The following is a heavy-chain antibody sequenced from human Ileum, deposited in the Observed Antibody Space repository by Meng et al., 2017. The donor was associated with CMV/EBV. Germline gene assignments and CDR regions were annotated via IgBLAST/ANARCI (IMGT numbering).Heavy chain of an antibody. CDR1: GFTFSSFS. D-gene: IGHD1-26*01. Sequence: GLRWESGGALVQLWGSRVLYCAALGFTFSSFSVGTVRQAPGKGVGWVSDISTSGGSTYYAESVKGRFTLYRDNSNNTLYLQMNSLRVEDTAISLCAKAKSGGSSFDYWGQGTLVTVSS. J-gene: IGHJ4*02. V-gene: IGHV3-23*01. CDR3: AKAKSGGSSFDY. CDR2: ISTSGGST.